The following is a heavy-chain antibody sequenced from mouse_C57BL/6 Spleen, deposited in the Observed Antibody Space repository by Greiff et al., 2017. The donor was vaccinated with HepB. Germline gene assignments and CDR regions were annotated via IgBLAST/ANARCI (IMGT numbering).Heavy chain of an antibody. CDR2: IDPSDSYT. CDR3: ARWPPGTGAMDS. CDR1: GYTFTSYW. D-gene: IGHD4-1*01. V-gene: IGHV1-50*01. J-gene: IGHJ4*01. Sequence: QVQLQQPGAELVKPGASVKLSCKASGYTFTSYWMQWVKKRPGQGLEWIGEIDPSDSYTNYNQKFKGKATSTVDTSSSTAYMQLSSLTSEDSAVYYCARWPPGTGAMDSWGQGSSVTVSS.